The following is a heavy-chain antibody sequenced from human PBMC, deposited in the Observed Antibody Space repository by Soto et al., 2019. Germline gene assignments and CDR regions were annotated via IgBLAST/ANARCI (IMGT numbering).Heavy chain of an antibody. V-gene: IGHV4-30-2*01. D-gene: IGHD6-13*01. CDR1: GDTISAGGYT. J-gene: IGHJ6*02. Sequence: SETMCLTCDVAGDTISAGGYTWAWIRQPPGEALEWIGHTYHSGNPYYNPSLKSRVIISVDRSKSQFSLKLSSVTAADTAVYYCARDRLALIGQQMARYFFYGMDVWGQGTTVTVSS. CDR3: ARDRLALIGQQMARYFFYGMDV. CDR2: TYHSGNP.